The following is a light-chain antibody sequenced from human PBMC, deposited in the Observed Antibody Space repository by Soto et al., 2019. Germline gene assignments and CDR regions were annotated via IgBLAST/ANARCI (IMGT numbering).Light chain of an antibody. V-gene: IGKV1-9*01. CDR1: QVISTS. Sequence: DMRLTQSPSFLSPSIGESVTITCRAIQVISTSLAWYQVKPGKAPKLLIYAASTLESGVPSRFSATVSGTEFSLTITSLQPEDFATYYCQQLFDSPITFGQGTRLEIK. CDR2: AAS. CDR3: QQLFDSPIT. J-gene: IGKJ5*01.